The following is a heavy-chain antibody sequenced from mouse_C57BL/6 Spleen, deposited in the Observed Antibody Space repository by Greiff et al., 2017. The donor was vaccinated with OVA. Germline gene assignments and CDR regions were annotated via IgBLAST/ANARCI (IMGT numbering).Heavy chain of an antibody. Sequence: VQLQQPGAELVRPGSSVKLSCKASGYTFTSYWMHWVKQRPIQGLEWIGNIDPSDSETHYNQKFKDKATLTVDKSSSTAYMQLSSLTSEDYAVYDCARSGFDYAMDYWGQGTSVTVSS. D-gene: IGHD3-2*02. CDR3: ARSGFDYAMDY. J-gene: IGHJ4*01. CDR2: IDPSDSET. CDR1: GYTFTSYW. V-gene: IGHV1-52*01.